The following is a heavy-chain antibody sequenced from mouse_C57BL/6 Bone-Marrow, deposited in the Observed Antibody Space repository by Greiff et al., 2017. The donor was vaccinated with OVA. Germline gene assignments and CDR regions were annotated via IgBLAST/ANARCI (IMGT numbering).Heavy chain of an antibody. D-gene: IGHD2-2*01. Sequence: EVMLVESGGGLVQPGGSLKLSCAASGFTFSDYYMYWVRQTPEKRLEWVAYISNGGGSTYYPDTVKGRFTISRDNAKNTLYLQMSRLKSEDTAMYYCARWGVTTRDYYAMDYWGQGTSVTVSS. CDR1: GFTFSDYY. V-gene: IGHV5-12*01. CDR3: ARWGVTTRDYYAMDY. J-gene: IGHJ4*01. CDR2: ISNGGGST.